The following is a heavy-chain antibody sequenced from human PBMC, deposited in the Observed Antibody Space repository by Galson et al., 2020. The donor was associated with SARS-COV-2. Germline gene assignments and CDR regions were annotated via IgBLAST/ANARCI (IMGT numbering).Heavy chain of an antibody. CDR1: GFSLNTFGVG. CDR2: VYWNDGK. J-gene: IGHJ4*02. V-gene: IGHV2-5*01. Sequence: SGPTLVKPTQTLTLTCTFSGFSLNTFGVGVGWIRQPPGKALEWLALVYWNDGKRYGPSLKSRLTVTKDTSKNQVVLTMTNMDPVDTATYYCARSASPRGKPDYYFDFWGQGTLVTVSS. CDR3: ARSASPRGKPDYYFDF.